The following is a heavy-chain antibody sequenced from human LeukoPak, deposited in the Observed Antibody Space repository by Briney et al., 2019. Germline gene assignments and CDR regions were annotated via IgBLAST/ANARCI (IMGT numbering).Heavy chain of an antibody. CDR3: ARSFPEVWFGEEDAFDI. V-gene: IGHV1-3*01. CDR1: GYTFTSYA. Sequence: ASVKVSCKASGYTFTSYAMHWVRQAPGQRLEWMGWINAGNGNTKYSQKFQGRVTITRDTSASTAYMELSSLRSEDTAVYYCARSFPEVWFGEEDAFDIWGQGTMVTVSS. J-gene: IGHJ3*02. D-gene: IGHD3-10*01. CDR2: INAGNGNT.